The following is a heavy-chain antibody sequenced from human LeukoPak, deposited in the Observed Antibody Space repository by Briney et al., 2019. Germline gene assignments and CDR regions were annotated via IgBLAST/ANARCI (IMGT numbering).Heavy chain of an antibody. V-gene: IGHV4-31*03. CDR3: ASDTYYYDSSGYYSGY. J-gene: IGHJ4*02. CDR1: GGSISSGGYY. D-gene: IGHD3-22*01. Sequence: PSQTLSLTCTVSGGSISSGGYYWSWIRQHPGKGLEWIGYIYYSGSTYYNPSLKSRVTISVDTSKNQFSLKLSSVTAAGTAVYYCASDTYYYDSSGYYSGYWGQGTLVTVSS. CDR2: IYYSGST.